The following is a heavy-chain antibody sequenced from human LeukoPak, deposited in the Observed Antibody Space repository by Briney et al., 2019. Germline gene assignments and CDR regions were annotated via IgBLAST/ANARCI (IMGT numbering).Heavy chain of an antibody. CDR1: GFTFSSYA. Sequence: PGGSLRLSCAASGFTFSSYAMHWVRQAPGKGLEWVAVISYDGSNKYYADSVKGRFTISRDNSKNTLYLQMNSLRAEDTAVYYCARESRMVRHFSGAFDIWGQGTMVTVSS. CDR3: ARESRMVRHFSGAFDI. D-gene: IGHD3-10*01. J-gene: IGHJ3*02. CDR2: ISYDGSNK. V-gene: IGHV3-30*04.